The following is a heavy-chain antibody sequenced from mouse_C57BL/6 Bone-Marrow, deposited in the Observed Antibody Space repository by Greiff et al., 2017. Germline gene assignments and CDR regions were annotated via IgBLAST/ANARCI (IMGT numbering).Heavy chain of an antibody. V-gene: IGHV1-53*01. CDR3: ARGEANWDAMDY. J-gene: IGHJ4*01. CDR1: GYTFTSYW. Sequence: QVQLKQPGTELVKPGASVKLSCKASGYTFTSYWMHWVKQRPGQGLEWIGNINPSNGGTNYNEKFKSKATLTVDKSSSTAYMQLSSLTSEDSAVYYCARGEANWDAMDYWGQGTSVTVSS. CDR2: INPSNGGT. D-gene: IGHD4-1*01.